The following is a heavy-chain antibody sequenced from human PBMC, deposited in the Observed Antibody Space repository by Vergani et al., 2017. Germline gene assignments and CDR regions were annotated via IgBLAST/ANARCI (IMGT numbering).Heavy chain of an antibody. CDR1: GFTFRSYA. D-gene: IGHD4-11*01. V-gene: IGHV3-30*18. Sequence: QVQLVESGGGVVQPGTSMRLSCAASGFTFRSYAMHWVRQAPGKGLEWVAVMSYDGNKSSYADSVKGRFTVSRDSSKRTQYLQMNSLRAEDTAVYYCAKDDYSNYPLDYWGQGTLVTVSS. CDR3: AKDDYSNYPLDY. J-gene: IGHJ4*02. CDR2: MSYDGNKS.